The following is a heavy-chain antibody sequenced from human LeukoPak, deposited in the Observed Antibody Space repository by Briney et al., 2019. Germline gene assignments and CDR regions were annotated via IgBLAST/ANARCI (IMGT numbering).Heavy chain of an antibody. CDR1: GGSISSSSYY. J-gene: IGHJ4*02. D-gene: IGHD4-11*01. Sequence: KPSETLSLTCTVSGGSISSSSYYWGWIRQPPGKGLEWIGSIYYSGSTYYNPSLKSRVTISVDTSKNQFSLKLSSVTAADTAVYYCARALDYSTTNFDYWGQGTLVTVSS. CDR2: IYYSGST. V-gene: IGHV4-39*01. CDR3: ARALDYSTTNFDY.